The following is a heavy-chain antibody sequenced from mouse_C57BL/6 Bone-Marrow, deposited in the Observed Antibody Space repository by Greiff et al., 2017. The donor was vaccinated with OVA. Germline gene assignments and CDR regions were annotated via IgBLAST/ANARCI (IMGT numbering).Heavy chain of an antibody. CDR1: GFNIKDYY. CDR2: IDPEDGET. D-gene: IGHD1-1*02. J-gene: IGHJ4*01. Sequence: VQLQQSGAELVKPGASVKLSCTASGFNIKDYYMHWVKQRTEPGLEWIGRIDPEDGETKYAPHFQGQAPITADTSSNTAYLQLSSRTSEDTAVYYCALDYGYAMDYWGQGTSVTVSS. CDR3: ALDYGYAMDY. V-gene: IGHV14-2*01.